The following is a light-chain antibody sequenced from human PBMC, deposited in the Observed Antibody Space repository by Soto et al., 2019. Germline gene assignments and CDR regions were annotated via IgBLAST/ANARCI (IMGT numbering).Light chain of an antibody. Sequence: IQLTQSPSSLSASVGERVTITCRASQGISSYLAWYQQKPGKAPKLLIYAASTLQSGVPSRFSGSGSGTDFTLTISSLQPEDFATYYCQRLNSYPRTFGQGTKVELK. CDR2: AAS. CDR3: QRLNSYPRT. V-gene: IGKV1-9*01. J-gene: IGKJ1*01. CDR1: QGISSY.